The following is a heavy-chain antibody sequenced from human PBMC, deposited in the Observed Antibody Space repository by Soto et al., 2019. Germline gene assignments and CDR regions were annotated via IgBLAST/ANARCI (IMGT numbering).Heavy chain of an antibody. CDR1: GVSISSYY. CDR2: IYYSGST. V-gene: IGHV4-59*05. CDR3: ARQDESGY. Sequence: SETLSLTCTVSGVSISSYYWSWIRQPPGKGLEWIGSIYYSGSTYYNPSLKSRVTISVDTSKNQFSLKLSSVTAADTAVYYCARQDESGYWGQGTLVTVYS. J-gene: IGHJ4*02. D-gene: IGHD3-10*01.